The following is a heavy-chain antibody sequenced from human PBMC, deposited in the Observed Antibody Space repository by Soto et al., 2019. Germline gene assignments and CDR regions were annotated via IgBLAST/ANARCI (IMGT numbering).Heavy chain of an antibody. CDR1: GFTFSSYG. CDR3: ASLLTYGSGCYSYYNYGMDV. J-gene: IGHJ6*02. Sequence: GGSRRLSCAATGFTFSSYGMHWVRQAPGKGLEWVAVIWYDGSNKYYADSVKGRFTISRDNSKDTLYLQMNSLRAEDTAVYYCASLLTYGSGCYSYYNYGMDVCGQGNTVPVS. V-gene: IGHV3-33*01. D-gene: IGHD3-10*01. CDR2: IWYDGSNK.